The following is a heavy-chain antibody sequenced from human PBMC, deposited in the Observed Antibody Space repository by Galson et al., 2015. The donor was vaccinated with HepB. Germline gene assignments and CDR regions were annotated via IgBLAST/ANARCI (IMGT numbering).Heavy chain of an antibody. CDR2: ISTSSSTI. V-gene: IGHV3-48*04. D-gene: IGHD3-10*01. Sequence: SLRLSCAASEFTFSSYNMNWVRQAPGQGLEWVSYISTSSSTIYYADSVKGRFTISRDNAKNSLYLQINSLRAEDTAVYYCARDRGGSGSFLSYYSGMDVWGQGTTVTVSS. J-gene: IGHJ6*02. CDR1: EFTFSSYN. CDR3: ARDRGGSGSFLSYYSGMDV.